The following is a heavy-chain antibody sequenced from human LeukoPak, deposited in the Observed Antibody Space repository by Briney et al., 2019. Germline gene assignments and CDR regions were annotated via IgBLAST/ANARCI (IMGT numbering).Heavy chain of an antibody. CDR2: IYSGGTT. Sequence: GGSLRLSCAASGFTVSNNYMTWVRQAPGKGLEWVSIIYSGGTTYYADSMKGRFTISRDSSKNIVYLQMNSLRAEDTAVYYCAGSLAYCGGDCRLGDYWGQGTLVTVSS. CDR3: AGSLAYCGGDCRLGDY. J-gene: IGHJ4*02. D-gene: IGHD2-21*02. CDR1: GFTVSNNY. V-gene: IGHV3-66*01.